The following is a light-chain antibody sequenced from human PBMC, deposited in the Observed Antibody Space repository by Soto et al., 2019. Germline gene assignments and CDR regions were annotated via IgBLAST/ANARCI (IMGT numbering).Light chain of an antibody. V-gene: IGKV3-15*01. CDR1: QSVRSN. Sequence: EIVMTQSPATLSVSPGERATLSCWASQSVRSNLAWYQQKPGQAPRLLIYGASTRSTGIPARFSGSGSGTEFTLTISSLQSEDFADYYCQQYNNWPPYTFCQGTKLEIK. CDR3: QQYNNWPPYT. CDR2: GAS. J-gene: IGKJ2*01.